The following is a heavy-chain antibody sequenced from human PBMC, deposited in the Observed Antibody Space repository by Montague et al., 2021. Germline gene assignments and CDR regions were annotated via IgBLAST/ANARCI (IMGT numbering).Heavy chain of an antibody. D-gene: IGHD3-10*01. Sequence: SEPLSLTCAVYGGSFSGYYWSWIRRPPGKGLEWIGEINHSGSTNYNPSLKSRVTISVDTSQNQFSLKLSSVTAADTAVYYCARRGGTMVRGVKGYMDVWGKGTTVTVSS. J-gene: IGHJ6*03. CDR2: INHSGST. CDR1: GGSFSGYY. CDR3: ARRGGTMVRGVKGYMDV. V-gene: IGHV4-34*01.